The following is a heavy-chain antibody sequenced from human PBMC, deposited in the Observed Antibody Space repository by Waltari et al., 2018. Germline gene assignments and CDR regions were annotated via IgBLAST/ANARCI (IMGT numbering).Heavy chain of an antibody. Sequence: EVQLLESGGGLVQPGASLRLSCSASGFPFVRYALSWVRQGPGKGLEWVSVISGPGLTTYYADSVKGRFSISRDNSRSTLYLQINSLRGDDTAVYYCAKVGGVAAAEFQFDFWGRGTLVTVSS. CDR3: AKVGGVAAAEFQFDF. V-gene: IGHV3-23*01. CDR1: GFPFVRYA. CDR2: ISGPGLTT. D-gene: IGHD2-2*01. J-gene: IGHJ4*02.